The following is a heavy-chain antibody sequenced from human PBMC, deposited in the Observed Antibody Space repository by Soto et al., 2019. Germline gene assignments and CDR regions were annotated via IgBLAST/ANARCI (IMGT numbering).Heavy chain of an antibody. CDR2: IWYDGSNK. Sequence: QVQLVESGGGVVQPGRSLRLSCAASGFTFSSYGMHWVRQAPGKGLEWVAVIWYDGSNKYYADSVKGRFTISRDNSKNTLDLQMNSLRAEDTAVYYCARDGITPLTGYSSGWYLGYWGQGTLVTVSS. J-gene: IGHJ4*02. CDR1: GFTFSSYG. V-gene: IGHV3-33*01. CDR3: ARDGITPLTGYSSGWYLGY. D-gene: IGHD6-19*01.